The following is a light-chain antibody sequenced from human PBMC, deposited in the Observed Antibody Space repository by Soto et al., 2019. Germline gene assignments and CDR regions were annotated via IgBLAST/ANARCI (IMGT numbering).Light chain of an antibody. Sequence: EVMLSQSPCTLSVSTGDRATLSCRASQSVPISYLNCCQQKPGHAPRRVIYGASSRATVSPDRFRGRGSATDFTPTISGLEPEDFAVYYCQQYVSAPITFAQGTRL. CDR3: QQYVSAPIT. CDR1: QSVPISY. CDR2: GAS. V-gene: IGKV3-20*01. J-gene: IGKJ5*01.